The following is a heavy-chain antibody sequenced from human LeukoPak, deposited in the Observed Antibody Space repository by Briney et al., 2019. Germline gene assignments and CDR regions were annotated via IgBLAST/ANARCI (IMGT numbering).Heavy chain of an antibody. CDR1: GFTFSDYY. D-gene: IGHD6-13*01. J-gene: IGHJ5*02. CDR3: ARGGYSSSWYWFDP. Sequence: GGSLRLSCAASGFTFSDYYMSWIRHAPGKGLEWVSYISSSGSTVYYADSVKGRFTISRDNAKNSLYLQMNSLRAEDTAVYYCARGGYSSSWYWFDPWGQGTLVTVSS. CDR2: ISSSGSTV. V-gene: IGHV3-11*01.